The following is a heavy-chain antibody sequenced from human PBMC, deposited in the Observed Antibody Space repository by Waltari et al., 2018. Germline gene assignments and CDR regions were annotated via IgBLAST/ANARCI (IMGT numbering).Heavy chain of an antibody. V-gene: IGHV3-53*01. D-gene: IGHD2-21*02. CDR2: IYGGGTT. Sequence: EVQLVESGGGLIQPGGSLRLSCGASGVTVSNNYMTWLRQAPGKGLGLVSLIYGGGTTYYADSVRGRFTISRDGSKNTVYLQMNSLRAEDTAVYFCARNQVETALGYWGQGTLVTVSS. CDR3: ARNQVETALGY. CDR1: GVTVSNNY. J-gene: IGHJ4*02.